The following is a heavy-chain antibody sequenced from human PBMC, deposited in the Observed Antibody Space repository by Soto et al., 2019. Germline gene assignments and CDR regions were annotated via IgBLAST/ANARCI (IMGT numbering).Heavy chain of an antibody. CDR3: VLTLYDYVWGSYRYTHYYYGMDV. Sequence: PGESLKISCKGSGYSFTSYWIGWVRQMPGKGLEWMGIIYPGDSDTRYSPSFQGQVTISADKSISTAYLQWSSLKASDTAMYYCVLTLYDYVWGSYRYTHYYYGMDVWGQGTTVTVSS. V-gene: IGHV5-51*01. J-gene: IGHJ6*02. CDR1: GYSFTSYW. D-gene: IGHD3-16*02. CDR2: IYPGDSDT.